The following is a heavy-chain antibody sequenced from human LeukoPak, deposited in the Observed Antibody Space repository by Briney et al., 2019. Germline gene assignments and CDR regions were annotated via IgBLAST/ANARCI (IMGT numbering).Heavy chain of an antibody. V-gene: IGHV4-34*01. CDR1: GGSFSGYY. D-gene: IGHD5-18*01. J-gene: IGHJ4*02. CDR3: ARGQRYSYGLPKDD. CDR2: TNHSGST. Sequence: PSETLSLTCAVYGGSFSGYYWSWIRQPPGKGLEWIGETNHSGSTNYNPSLKSRVTISVDTSKNQFSLKLSSVTAADTAVYYCARGQRYSYGLPKDDWGQGTLVTVSS.